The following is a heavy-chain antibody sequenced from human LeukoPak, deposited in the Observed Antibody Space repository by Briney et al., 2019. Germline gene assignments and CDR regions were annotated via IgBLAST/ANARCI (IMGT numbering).Heavy chain of an antibody. CDR3: AKDRVSKGIAALLLGAFDI. Sequence: GGSLRLSCAASGFTFSLYSMTWVRQAPGKGLEWVSAISGSGGSTYYADSVKGRFTISRDNSKNTLYLQMNSLRAEDTAVYYCAKDRVSKGIAALLLGAFDIWGQGTMVTVSS. CDR1: GFTFSLYS. D-gene: IGHD6-13*01. J-gene: IGHJ3*02. V-gene: IGHV3-23*01. CDR2: ISGSGGST.